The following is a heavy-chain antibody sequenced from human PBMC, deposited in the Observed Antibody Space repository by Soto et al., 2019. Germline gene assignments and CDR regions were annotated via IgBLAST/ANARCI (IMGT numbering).Heavy chain of an antibody. D-gene: IGHD3-10*01. Sequence: SETLSLTCAVYGGSFSGLYWSWIRQPPGKGLEWIGEINHSGSTNYNPSLKSRVTISVDTSKNQFSLKLSSVTAADTAVYYCARVRVRGAMGGFDYWGQGTLVTVSS. CDR1: GGSFSGLY. CDR3: ARVRVRGAMGGFDY. J-gene: IGHJ4*02. V-gene: IGHV4-34*01. CDR2: INHSGST.